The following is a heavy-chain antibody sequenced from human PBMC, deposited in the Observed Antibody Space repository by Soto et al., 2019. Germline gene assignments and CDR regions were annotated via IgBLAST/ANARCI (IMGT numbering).Heavy chain of an antibody. Sequence: PSETLSLTCTVSGGSISSGGYYWSWIRQHPGKGLEWIGYIYYSGSTYYNPSLKSRVTISVDTSKNQFSLKLSSVTAADTAVYYCARAGEIYDILTGYYTGGAFDIWGQGTMVTVSS. CDR1: GGSISSGGYY. J-gene: IGHJ3*02. CDR2: IYYSGST. V-gene: IGHV4-31*03. D-gene: IGHD3-9*01. CDR3: ARAGEIYDILTGYYTGGAFDI.